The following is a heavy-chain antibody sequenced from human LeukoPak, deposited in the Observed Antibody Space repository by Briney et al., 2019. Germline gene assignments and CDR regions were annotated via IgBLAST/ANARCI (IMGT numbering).Heavy chain of an antibody. J-gene: IGHJ6*03. D-gene: IGHD3-16*02. CDR3: ARHIGGGIEDMDV. CDR2: IYVTGST. CDR1: GGSIGTYY. Sequence: SGTLSLTCTVSGGSIGTYYWSWVRQSPGKGLEWVGYIYVTGSTRYKPYLQSRVTISVDTSRNQFFLKMSSVTAADTAVYYCARHIGGGIEDMDVWGKGTKVTVPS. V-gene: IGHV4-4*09.